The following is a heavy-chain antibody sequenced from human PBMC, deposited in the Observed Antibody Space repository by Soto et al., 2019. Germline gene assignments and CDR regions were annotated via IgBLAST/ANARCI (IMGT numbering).Heavy chain of an antibody. D-gene: IGHD4-17*01. Sequence: QVTLKESGPVLVKPTETITLTCTVSGFSLSNGRMGVSWIRQAPGKPLEWLAHFFSDVERSYSASMQSRLTLSTDTSGSQVVLTMTNMDPVDTATYYCARMDGDYNYYALDVWGQGTTVTVSS. CDR1: GFSLSNGRMG. V-gene: IGHV2-26*01. CDR3: ARMDGDYNYYALDV. J-gene: IGHJ6*02. CDR2: FFSDVER.